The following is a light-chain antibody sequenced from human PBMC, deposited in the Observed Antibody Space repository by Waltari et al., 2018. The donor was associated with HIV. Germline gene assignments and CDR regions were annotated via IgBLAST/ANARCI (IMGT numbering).Light chain of an antibody. Sequence: DIQMTQSPSSLSASVGDRVTITCRASQGISSYLNWYRQKPGKAPELLIYTSSNLQSGVPSRFSGSGSGTDFTLTISSLQPEDFATYSCQQTYDTPFTFGPGTMVDIK. V-gene: IGKV1-39*01. CDR1: QGISSY. CDR2: TSS. CDR3: QQTYDTPFT. J-gene: IGKJ3*01.